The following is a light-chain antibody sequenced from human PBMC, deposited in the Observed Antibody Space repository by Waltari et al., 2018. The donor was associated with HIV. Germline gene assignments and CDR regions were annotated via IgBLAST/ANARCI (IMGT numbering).Light chain of an antibody. V-gene: IGKV1-39*01. Sequence: DIHMTQSPSSLSASVGCRGAITCRTNQNIDTYVNWYQHKPGKAPNLVNYAASNLQSGVPSRFSGGGSGTDFTRTISILQPEDFATYYCQQTYKAPPTPFGQGTKLGIK. CDR1: QNIDTY. J-gene: IGKJ2*01. CDR2: AAS. CDR3: QQTYKAPPTP.